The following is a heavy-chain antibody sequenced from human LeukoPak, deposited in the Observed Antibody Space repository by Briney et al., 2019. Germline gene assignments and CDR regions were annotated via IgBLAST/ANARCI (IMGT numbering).Heavy chain of an antibody. D-gene: IGHD6-13*01. J-gene: IGHJ6*02. CDR1: GFTFSSYS. V-gene: IGHV3-21*01. CDR3: ARYSSRPSDYYYYYGMDV. Sequence: PGGSLRLSCAASGFTFSSYSMNWGRQAPGKGLEWVSPISSSSSYIYYADSVKGRFTISRDNAKNSLYLQMNSLRAEDTAVYYCARYSSRPSDYYYYYGMDVWGQGTTVTVSS. CDR2: ISSSSSYI.